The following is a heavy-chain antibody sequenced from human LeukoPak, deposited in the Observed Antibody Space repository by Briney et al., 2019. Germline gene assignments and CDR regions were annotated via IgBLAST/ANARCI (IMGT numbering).Heavy chain of an antibody. J-gene: IGHJ3*02. V-gene: IGHV3-11*04. CDR2: ISSSGSTI. Sequence: PGGSLRLSCAASGFTFSDYYMSWIRQAPGKGLEWVSYISSSGSTIYYADSVKGRFTISRDNAKNSLYLQMNSLRAEDTAVYYCARDSSPGTGPDAFDIWGQGAMVTVSS. D-gene: IGHD1-1*01. CDR1: GFTFSDYY. CDR3: ARDSSPGTGPDAFDI.